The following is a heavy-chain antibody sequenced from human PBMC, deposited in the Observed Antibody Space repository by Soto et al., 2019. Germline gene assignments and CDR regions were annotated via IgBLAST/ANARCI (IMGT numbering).Heavy chain of an antibody. CDR2: INPNSGGT. Sequence: ASVKVSCKASGYTFTGYYMHWVRQAPGQGLEWMGWINPNSGGTNYAQKFQGWVTMTRDTSISTAYMELSRLRSDDTAVYYCARMGGDPSLGYFDYWGQGTLVTVSS. V-gene: IGHV1-2*04. J-gene: IGHJ4*02. CDR3: ARMGGDPSLGYFDY. D-gene: IGHD3-16*01. CDR1: GYTFTGYY.